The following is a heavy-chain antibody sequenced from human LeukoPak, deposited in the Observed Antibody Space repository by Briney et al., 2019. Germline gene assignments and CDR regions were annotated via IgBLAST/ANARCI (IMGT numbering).Heavy chain of an antibody. V-gene: IGHV3-23*01. Sequence: GGSLRLSCAASGFTFSNYAMSWVRQTPGKGLEWVSRISSGGSSTYYADSVKGRFTISRDNSKNTLSLQMNSLRAEDTALYYCARDDYAGSRRTNFDYWGQGTLVTVSS. CDR1: GFTFSNYA. CDR2: ISSGGSST. CDR3: ARDDYAGSRRTNFDY. D-gene: IGHD4-17*01. J-gene: IGHJ4*02.